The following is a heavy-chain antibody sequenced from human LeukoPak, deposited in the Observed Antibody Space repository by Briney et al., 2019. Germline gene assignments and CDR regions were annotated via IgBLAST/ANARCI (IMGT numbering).Heavy chain of an antibody. CDR1: GGTFSSYA. D-gene: IGHD1-26*01. Sequence: SVKVSCKASGGTFSSYAISWVRQTPGQGLEWMGRIIPILGIANYAQKFQGRATITADKSTSTAYMELSSLRSEDTAVYYCARDRGATTSYYFDYWGQGTLVTVSS. CDR3: ARDRGATTSYYFDY. CDR2: IIPILGIA. V-gene: IGHV1-69*04. J-gene: IGHJ4*02.